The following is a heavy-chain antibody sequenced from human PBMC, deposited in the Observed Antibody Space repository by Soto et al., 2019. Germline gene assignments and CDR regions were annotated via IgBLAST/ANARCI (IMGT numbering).Heavy chain of an antibody. Sequence: GGSLRLSCAASGFTFSSYAMSWVRQAPGKGLEWVSAISGSGGSTYYAHSVKGRFTISRDNSKNTLYLQMNSLRAEDTAVYYCAKDCKPPRGYCSSTSCYQYFLYSGQGTLVTVSS. D-gene: IGHD2-2*01. V-gene: IGHV3-23*01. J-gene: IGHJ4*02. CDR1: GFTFSSYA. CDR3: AKDCKPPRGYCSSTSCYQYFLY. CDR2: ISGSGGST.